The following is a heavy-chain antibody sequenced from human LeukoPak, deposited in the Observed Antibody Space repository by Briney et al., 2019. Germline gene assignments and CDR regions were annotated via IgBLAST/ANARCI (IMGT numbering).Heavy chain of an antibody. Sequence: PSETLSLTCAVYGGSFSGYYWSWIRQPPGKGLEWIGEINHSGSTNYNPSLKSRVTISVDTSKNQFSLKLSSVTAADTAVYYCASRSQRYSSSWYRGGSAYDYWGQRTLVTVSS. CDR2: INHSGST. CDR3: ASRSQRYSSSWYRGGSAYDY. D-gene: IGHD6-13*01. J-gene: IGHJ4*02. V-gene: IGHV4-34*01. CDR1: GGSFSGYY.